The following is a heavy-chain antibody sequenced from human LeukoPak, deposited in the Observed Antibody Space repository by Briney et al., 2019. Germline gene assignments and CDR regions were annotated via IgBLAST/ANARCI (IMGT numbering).Heavy chain of an antibody. V-gene: IGHV3-73*01. Sequence: PGGSLRLSCAASGFTFSGSAMHWVRQASGKGLEWVGRIRSKANSYATAYAASVKGRFTISRDDSKNTAYLQMNSLKTEDTAVYYCTRHYYDSSGGVDYWGQGTLVTVSS. CDR1: GFTFSGSA. CDR2: IRSKANSYAT. CDR3: TRHYYDSSGGVDY. D-gene: IGHD3-22*01. J-gene: IGHJ4*02.